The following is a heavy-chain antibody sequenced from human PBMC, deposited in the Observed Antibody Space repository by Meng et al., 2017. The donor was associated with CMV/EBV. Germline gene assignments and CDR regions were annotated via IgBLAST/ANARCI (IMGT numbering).Heavy chain of an antibody. CDR1: GFTFSSYA. D-gene: IGHD3/OR15-3a*01. CDR2: ISYDGSNK. CDR3: ARDDFDYYGMDV. V-gene: IGHV3-30*04. Sequence: GESLKISCAASGFTFSSYAMHWVRQAPGKGLEWVAVISYDGSNKYYADSVKGRLTISRDNSKNTLYLQMNSLRAEDTAVYYCARDDFDYYGMDVWGQGTTVTVSS. J-gene: IGHJ6*02.